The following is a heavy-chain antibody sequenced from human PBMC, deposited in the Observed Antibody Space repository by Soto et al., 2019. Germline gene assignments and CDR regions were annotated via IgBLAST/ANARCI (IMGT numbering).Heavy chain of an antibody. CDR2: ISWNSGSI. V-gene: IGHV3-9*01. Sequence: GGSLRLSCAASGFTFDDYAMHWVRQAPGKGLEWVSGISWNSGSIGYADSVKGRFTISRDNAKNSLYLQMNSLRAEDTALYYCAKGVRIAAAGNFFDYWGQGTLGTVSS. CDR1: GFTFDDYA. J-gene: IGHJ4*02. CDR3: AKGVRIAAAGNFFDY. D-gene: IGHD6-13*01.